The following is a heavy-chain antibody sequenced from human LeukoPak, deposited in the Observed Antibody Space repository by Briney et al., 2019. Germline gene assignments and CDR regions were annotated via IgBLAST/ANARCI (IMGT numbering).Heavy chain of an antibody. V-gene: IGHV1-18*01. CDR1: GYTFTNYG. J-gene: IGHJ4*02. D-gene: IGHD2-15*01. Sequence: ASVKVSCKASGYTFTNYGISWVRQAPGQGLERMGWISGYNGHTNYAQKLQGRVTMTTDTSTSTAYMELSSLRSEDTAVYYCAKMFRDLFVVVVAATSPQVDYWGQGTLVTVSS. CDR3: AKMFRDLFVVVVAATSPQVDY. CDR2: ISGYNGHT.